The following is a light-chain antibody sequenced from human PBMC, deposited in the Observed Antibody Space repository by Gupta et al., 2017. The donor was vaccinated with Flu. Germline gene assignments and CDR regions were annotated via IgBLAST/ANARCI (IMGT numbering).Light chain of an antibody. Sequence: VTITCTWSSGSVSSNYYSSWYQQTPGQAPRTLIYSKNTRSSGVPDRFSGSIVGNKAALTITGAQAEDESDYYCVLLMGSGDNWVFGGGTKLTVL. CDR2: SKN. V-gene: IGLV8-61*01. CDR1: SGSVSSNYY. CDR3: VLLMGSGDNWV. J-gene: IGLJ3*02.